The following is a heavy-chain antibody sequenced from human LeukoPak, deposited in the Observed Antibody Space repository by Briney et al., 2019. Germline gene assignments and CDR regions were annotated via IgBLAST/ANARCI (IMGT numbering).Heavy chain of an antibody. CDR1: GFTVRRNY. J-gene: IGHJ4*02. CDR3: ARGLDPYSSSSY. V-gene: IGHV3-66*01. CDR2: IYSGDDT. Sequence: GGSLRLSCAASGFTVRRNYLSWVRQAPGKGLECVSVIYSGDDTYYADSVKGRFTISRDNSKNTLYLQMDSLRPEDTAVYYCARGLDPYSSSSYWGQGTLVTVSS. D-gene: IGHD6-6*01.